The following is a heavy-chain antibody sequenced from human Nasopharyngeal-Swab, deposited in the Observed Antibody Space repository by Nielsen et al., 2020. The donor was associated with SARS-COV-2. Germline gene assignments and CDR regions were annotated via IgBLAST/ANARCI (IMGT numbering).Heavy chain of an antibody. CDR2: MTVGAGGT. Sequence: LSLTCAASGFTFGHYAVIWVRQAPGKGLEWVSSMTVGAGGTSYADSVKGRFTISVDSSKNILYLQMNSLSAEDTAVYYCAKGYGRPAPSTYFDNWGQGTLVTVSS. D-gene: IGHD2-8*01. CDR1: GFTFGHYA. CDR3: AKGYGRPAPSTYFDN. V-gene: IGHV3-23*01. J-gene: IGHJ4*02.